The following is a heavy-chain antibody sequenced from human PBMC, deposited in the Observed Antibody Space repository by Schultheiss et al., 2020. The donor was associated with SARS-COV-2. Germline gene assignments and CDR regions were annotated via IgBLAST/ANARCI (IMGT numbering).Heavy chain of an antibody. D-gene: IGHD6-6*01. CDR1: GGSISSGGYY. J-gene: IGHJ6*02. CDR2: IYYSGST. V-gene: IGHV4-31*03. CDR3: AREQQLVHFYYYGMDV. Sequence: SETLSLTCTVSGGSISSGGYYWSWIRQHPGKGLEWIGYIYYSGSTYYNPSLKSRVTISVDTSKNQFSLKLSSVTAADTAVYYCAREQQLVHFYYYGMDVWGQGTTVTVSS.